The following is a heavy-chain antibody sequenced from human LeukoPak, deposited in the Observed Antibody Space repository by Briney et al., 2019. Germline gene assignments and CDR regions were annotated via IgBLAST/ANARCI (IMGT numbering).Heavy chain of an antibody. D-gene: IGHD4-23*01. CDR3: AKFIRWAVHYFDY. J-gene: IGHJ4*02. Sequence: HGGGSLRLSCAASGFTFSSYAMSWVRHAPGKGLEWVSAISGSGGSTYYADSVKGRFTISRDNSKNTLYLQMNSLRAEDTAVYYCAKFIRWAVHYFDYWGQGTLVTVSS. CDR1: GFTFSSYA. V-gene: IGHV3-23*01. CDR2: ISGSGGST.